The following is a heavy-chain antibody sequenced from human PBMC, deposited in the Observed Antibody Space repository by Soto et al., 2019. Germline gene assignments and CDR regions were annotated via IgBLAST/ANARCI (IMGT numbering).Heavy chain of an antibody. Sequence: GASVKVSCKASGATFTNSAFIWVRQAPGQGLEWMGWIRAYNGNSDYEQKFQGRVTMTTDTSTSTAHMELRSLRSDDTAVYYCAREGSRSGRPRPHTYIDYWGQGTLVTVSS. CDR2: IRAYNGNS. D-gene: IGHD6-13*01. J-gene: IGHJ4*02. CDR3: AREGSRSGRPRPHTYIDY. V-gene: IGHV1-18*01. CDR1: GATFTNSA.